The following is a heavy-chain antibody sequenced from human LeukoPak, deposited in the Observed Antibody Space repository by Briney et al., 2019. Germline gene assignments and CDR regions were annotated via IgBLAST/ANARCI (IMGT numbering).Heavy chain of an antibody. CDR1: GGTFSSYA. Sequence: ASVKVSCKASGGTFSSYAISWVRQAPGQGLEWMGGIIPIFGTANYAQKFQGRVTITADESTSTAYMELSSLRSEDTAVYYCARGKAVLWFGESSGHAFDIWGQGTMVTVSS. J-gene: IGHJ3*02. CDR3: ARGKAVLWFGESSGHAFDI. CDR2: IIPIFGTA. D-gene: IGHD3-10*01. V-gene: IGHV1-69*13.